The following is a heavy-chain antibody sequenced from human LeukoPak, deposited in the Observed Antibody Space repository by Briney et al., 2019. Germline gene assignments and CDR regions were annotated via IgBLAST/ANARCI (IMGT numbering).Heavy chain of an antibody. D-gene: IGHD3-10*01. V-gene: IGHV4-30-2*01. CDR3: ARGIWFGDHGRWFDP. Sequence: PSETLSLTCAVSGGSISSGGYSWSWIRQPPGKGLEWIGYIYHSGSTYYNPSLKSRVTISVDRSKNQFSLKLSSVTAADTAVYYCARGIWFGDHGRWFDPWGQGTLVTVSS. CDR1: GGSISSGGYS. CDR2: IYHSGST. J-gene: IGHJ5*02.